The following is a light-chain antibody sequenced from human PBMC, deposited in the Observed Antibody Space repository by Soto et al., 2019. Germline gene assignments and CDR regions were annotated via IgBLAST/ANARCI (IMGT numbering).Light chain of an antibody. Sequence: IQMTQSPSSLSASVGDRVSITGRASQTISSYLNWYQLKPGKAPNLLIYATSNLQNGVPSRFSGSGSGTDFTLTISSLQPEDFATYYCLQDNAYPLTFGGGTKVDIK. CDR2: ATS. V-gene: IGKV1-6*02. CDR3: LQDNAYPLT. CDR1: QTISSY. J-gene: IGKJ4*01.